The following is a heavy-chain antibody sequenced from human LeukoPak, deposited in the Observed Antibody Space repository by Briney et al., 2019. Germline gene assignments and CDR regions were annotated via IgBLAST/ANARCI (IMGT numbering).Heavy chain of an antibody. J-gene: IGHJ4*02. Sequence: PSETLSLTCTVSGYSISSGYYWGWIRQPPGKGLEWIGSIYHSGSTYYNPSLKSRVTISVDTSKNQFSLKLSSVTAADTAVFYCARMLVPDYFDNWGQGTLVTVSS. CDR2: IYHSGST. CDR1: GYSISSGYY. CDR3: ARMLVPDYFDN. D-gene: IGHD6-13*01. V-gene: IGHV4-38-2*02.